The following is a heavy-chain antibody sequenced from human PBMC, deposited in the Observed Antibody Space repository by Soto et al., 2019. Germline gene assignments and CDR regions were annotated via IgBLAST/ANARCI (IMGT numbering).Heavy chain of an antibody. CDR3: ARHATRSYDY. CDR1: RGSISTYY. J-gene: IGHJ4*02. V-gene: IGHV4-59*08. Sequence: PSATLSLTCTVSRGSISTYYWSWIRQPPGKGLECIGYIYYNRNTNYNPSLKIRVTISVDTSKNQFTLNLNSVTAADTAVYYCARHATRSYDYWGQGTLVTVSS. CDR2: IYYNRNT.